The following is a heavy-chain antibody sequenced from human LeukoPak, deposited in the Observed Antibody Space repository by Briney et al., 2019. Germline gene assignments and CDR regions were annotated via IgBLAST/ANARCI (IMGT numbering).Heavy chain of an antibody. V-gene: IGHV4-39*01. CDR2: IYYSGST. J-gene: IGHJ5*02. CDR3: ASFSGSYYDSSPNH. D-gene: IGHD3-22*01. Sequence: SETLSLTCTVSGGSISSSSYYSGWIRQPPGKGLEWIGSIYYSGSTYYNPSLKSRVTISVDTSKNQFSLKLSSVTAADTAVYYCASFSGSYYDSSPNHWGQGTLVTVSS. CDR1: GGSISSSSYY.